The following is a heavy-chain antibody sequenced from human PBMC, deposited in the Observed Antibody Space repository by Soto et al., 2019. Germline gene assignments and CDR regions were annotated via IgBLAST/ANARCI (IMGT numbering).Heavy chain of an antibody. CDR1: GGTFSCYA. CDR3: ARDPRDSSISYWYFDL. CDR2: IIPIIGTA. Sequence: QVQLVQSGAEVKKPGSSVKVSCKASGGTFSCYAINWLRQAPGQVLEWMGGIIPIIGTANYAQKFQGRVTITADESTNTAYMELSSLRSEDTAVYYCARDPRDSSISYWYFDLWGRGTLVTGSS. J-gene: IGHJ2*01. D-gene: IGHD2-2*01. V-gene: IGHV1-69*01.